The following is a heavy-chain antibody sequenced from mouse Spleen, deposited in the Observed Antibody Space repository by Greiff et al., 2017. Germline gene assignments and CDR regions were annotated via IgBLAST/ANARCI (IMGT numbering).Heavy chain of an antibody. V-gene: IGHV1S81*02. D-gene: IGHD2-3*01. Sequence: VQRVESGAELVKPGASVKLSCKASGYTFTSYYMYWVKQRPGQGLEWIGEINPSNGGTNFNEKFKSKATLTVDKSSSTAYMQLSSLTSEDSAVYYCTRDDGGAYWGQGTLVTVSA. J-gene: IGHJ3*01. CDR2: INPSNGGT. CDR1: GYTFTSYY. CDR3: TRDDGGAY.